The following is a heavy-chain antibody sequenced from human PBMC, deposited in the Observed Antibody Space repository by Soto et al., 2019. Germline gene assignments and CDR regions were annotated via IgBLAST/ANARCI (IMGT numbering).Heavy chain of an antibody. D-gene: IGHD3-9*01. V-gene: IGHV4-31*03. CDR1: GGSISSGGYY. Sequence: QVQLQESGPGLVKPSQTLSLTCTVSGGSISSGGYYWSWIRQHPGKGLEWIGYIYYSGSTYYNPSLKSRVTXXVXTXXNQFSLKLSSVTAADTAVYYCARLLRYFEVGWFDPWGQGTLVTVSS. CDR3: ARLLRYFEVGWFDP. J-gene: IGHJ5*02. CDR2: IYYSGST.